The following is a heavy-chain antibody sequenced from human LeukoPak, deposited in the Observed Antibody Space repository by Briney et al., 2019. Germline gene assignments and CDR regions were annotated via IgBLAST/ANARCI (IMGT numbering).Heavy chain of an antibody. CDR2: IYYSGST. CDR1: GGSISSTSNW. Sequence: SETLSLTCAISGGSISSTSNWWSWIRQPPGKGLEWIGYIYYSGSTYYNPSLKSRVTISVDTSKNQFSLKLSSVTAADTAVYYCAGGGVNALYWYFDLWGRGTLVTVSS. CDR3: AGGGVNALYWYFDL. V-gene: IGHV4-30-4*08. J-gene: IGHJ2*01. D-gene: IGHD3-10*01.